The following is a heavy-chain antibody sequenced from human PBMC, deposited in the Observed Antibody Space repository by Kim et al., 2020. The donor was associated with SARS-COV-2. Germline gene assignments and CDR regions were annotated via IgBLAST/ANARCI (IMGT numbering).Heavy chain of an antibody. Sequence: SHKGRVTISVDTSKNQFSLRLCSVTAADTAVYYCARAVGEATIWGARFDYWGQGTLVTVSS. J-gene: IGHJ4*02. V-gene: IGHV4-59*01. D-gene: IGHD5-12*01. CDR3: ARAVGEATIWGARFDY.